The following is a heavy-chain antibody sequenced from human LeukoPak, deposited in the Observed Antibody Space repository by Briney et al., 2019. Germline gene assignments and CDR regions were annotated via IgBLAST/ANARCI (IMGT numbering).Heavy chain of an antibody. V-gene: IGHV3-23*01. CDR2: LTGSGGTT. CDR1: GFTFTNYS. Sequence: GGSLRLFCAASGFTFTNYSMNWVRHAPAKGLEWVSGLTGSGGTTYNADSVKGRFTISRDNSKNTLYLQMNSLRAEDTAVYYCTKGSKTRGTYFFDYWGQGTLVTVSS. J-gene: IGHJ4*02. D-gene: IGHD1-26*01. CDR3: TKGSKTRGTYFFDY.